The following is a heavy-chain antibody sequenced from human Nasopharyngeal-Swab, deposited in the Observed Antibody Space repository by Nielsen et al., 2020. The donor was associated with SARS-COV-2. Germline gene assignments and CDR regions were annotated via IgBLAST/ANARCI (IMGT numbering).Heavy chain of an antibody. CDR3: ARGGYYDSSGYFLLGY. CDR1: GGTFSSYA. J-gene: IGHJ4*02. V-gene: IGHV1-69*13. Sequence: SVKVSCKASGGTFSSYAISWVRQVPGQGLEWMGGIIPIFGTANYAQKFQGRVTITADESTSTAYMELSSLRSEDTAVYYCARGGYYDSSGYFLLGYWGQGTLVTVSS. CDR2: IIPIFGTA. D-gene: IGHD3-22*01.